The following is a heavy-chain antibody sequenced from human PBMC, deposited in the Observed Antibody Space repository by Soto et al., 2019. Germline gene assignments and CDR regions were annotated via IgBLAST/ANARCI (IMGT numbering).Heavy chain of an antibody. J-gene: IGHJ4*02. CDR3: ARHKYGSGSLFHSPSY. V-gene: IGHV4-39*01. D-gene: IGHD3-10*01. CDR2: IYYSGST. CDR1: GGSISSSSYY. Sequence: QLQLQESGPGLVKPSETLSLTCTVSGGSISSSSYYWGWIRQPPGKGLEWIGSIYYSGSTYYNPSLKSRVTISVDTSKNQFSLKLSTVTAADTAVYYCARHKYGSGSLFHSPSYWGQGTLVTVSS.